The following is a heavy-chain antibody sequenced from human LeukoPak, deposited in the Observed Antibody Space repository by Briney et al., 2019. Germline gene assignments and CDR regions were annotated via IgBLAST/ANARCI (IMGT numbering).Heavy chain of an antibody. CDR2: LSPDGTL. Sequence: PGGSLRLSCVVSGVSNSRSWMNWVRQVPGKGLVWVSRLSPDGTLNYVDSVKRRFTISRDDATNTLFLQMNNLRTEDSAIYYCLRDFHRESDYWGQGTLVTVSS. CDR1: GVSNSRSW. V-gene: IGHV3-74*01. D-gene: IGHD5-24*01. CDR3: LRDFHRESDY. J-gene: IGHJ4*02.